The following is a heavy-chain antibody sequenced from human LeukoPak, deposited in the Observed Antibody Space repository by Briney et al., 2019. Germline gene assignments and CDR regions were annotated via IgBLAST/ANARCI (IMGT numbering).Heavy chain of an antibody. CDR1: GFTFSSYG. V-gene: IGHV3-30*18. J-gene: IGHJ4*02. CDR2: ISYDGSNK. Sequence: GGSLRLSCAASGFTFSSYGMHWVRQAPGKGLEWVAVISYDGSNKYYADSVKGRFTISRDNSKNTLYLQMNSLRAEDTAVYYCAKDRTDGYYYDSSGHDYWGQGTLVTVSS. D-gene: IGHD3-22*01. CDR3: AKDRTDGYYYDSSGHDY.